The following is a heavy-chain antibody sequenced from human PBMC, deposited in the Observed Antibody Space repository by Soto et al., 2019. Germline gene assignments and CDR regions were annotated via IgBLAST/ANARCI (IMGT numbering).Heavy chain of an antibody. V-gene: IGHV4-31*11. CDR3: ARYRFSDTWSKFDY. CDR2: ISYSGST. D-gene: IGHD3-16*02. CDR1: GASISSDAYY. Sequence: ASETLSLTCAVSGASISSDAYYWRWIRQHPGKGLEWIGYISYSGSTYYNPSLKSRVTISVDTSKNQFSLKLTSVTAADTAVYYCARYRFSDTWSKFDYWGQGTLVTVSS. J-gene: IGHJ4*02.